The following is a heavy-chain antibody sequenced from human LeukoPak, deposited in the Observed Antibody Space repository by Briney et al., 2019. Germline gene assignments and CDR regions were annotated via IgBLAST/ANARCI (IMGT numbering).Heavy chain of an antibody. D-gene: IGHD6-13*01. Sequence: GESLKISCKGSGYSFTSYWIGWVRQMPGKGLEWMGIIYPGDSDTRYSPSFQGQVTISADKSISTAYLQWSSLKASDTAMYYCARHGRPGSSWHRLAEKWGQGTLVTVSS. J-gene: IGHJ4*02. CDR3: ARHGRPGSSWHRLAEK. V-gene: IGHV5-51*01. CDR2: IYPGDSDT. CDR1: GYSFTSYW.